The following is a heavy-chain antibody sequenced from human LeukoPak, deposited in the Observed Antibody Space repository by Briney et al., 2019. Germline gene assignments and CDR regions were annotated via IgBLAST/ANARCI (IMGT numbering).Heavy chain of an antibody. V-gene: IGHV3-23*01. Sequence: GGSLRLSCAASGFTFSSYAMSWVRQAPGKGLEWVSGISGSGGSTYYMDSVKGRFTISRDNTKNTHFMQMYILRAEATAVYFCAKDRGPYSRYDSFFDFWGQGPLVTVSS. CDR1: GFTFSSYA. D-gene: IGHD5-12*01. CDR2: ISGSGGST. CDR3: AKDRGPYSRYDSFFDF. J-gene: IGHJ4*02.